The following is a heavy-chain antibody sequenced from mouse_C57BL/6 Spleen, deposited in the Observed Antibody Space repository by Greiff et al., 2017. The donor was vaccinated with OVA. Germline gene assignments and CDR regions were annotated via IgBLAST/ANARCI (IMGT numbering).Heavy chain of an antibody. CDR2: IHPNSGST. CDR3: ARGGGSSYEGYFDV. Sequence: QVQLQQPGAELVKPGASVKLSCKASGYTFTSYWMHWVKQRPGQGLEWIGMIHPNSGSTNYNEEFKSKATLTVDKSSSTAYMQLSSLTSEDSAVYYCARGGGSSYEGYFDVWGTGTTVTVSS. V-gene: IGHV1-64*01. D-gene: IGHD1-1*01. CDR1: GYTFTSYW. J-gene: IGHJ1*03.